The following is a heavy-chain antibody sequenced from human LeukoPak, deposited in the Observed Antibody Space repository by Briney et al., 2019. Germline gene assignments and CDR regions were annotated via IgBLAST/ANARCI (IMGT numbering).Heavy chain of an antibody. CDR2: IKQDGSEK. D-gene: IGHD3-3*01. CDR3: ARDRDGGYYNDASDI. CDR1: GFTFNLYW. Sequence: GGSLRLSCVASGFTFNLYWMSWVRQAPGKGLEWVANIKQDGSEKYYLDSVKGRFTISRDNAENSLYLQMNSLRAEDTAVYYCARDRDGGYYNDASDIWGQGTMVTVSS. V-gene: IGHV3-7*01. J-gene: IGHJ3*02.